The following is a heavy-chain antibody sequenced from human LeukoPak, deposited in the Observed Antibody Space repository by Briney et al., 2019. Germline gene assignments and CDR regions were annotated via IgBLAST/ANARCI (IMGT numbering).Heavy chain of an antibody. CDR1: GGSINRSTYY. J-gene: IGHJ5*02. Sequence: SSETLSLTCTVSGGSINRSTYYWGWIRQSPGKGLEWIGSIYYSGNIYYNPSLKSRVTLSVDTSKNQFSLKLASVTAADTAVYFCARDCGDYYDHWFDPWGQGTVVTVSS. V-gene: IGHV4-39*07. D-gene: IGHD3-22*01. CDR2: IYYSGNI. CDR3: ARDCGDYYDHWFDP.